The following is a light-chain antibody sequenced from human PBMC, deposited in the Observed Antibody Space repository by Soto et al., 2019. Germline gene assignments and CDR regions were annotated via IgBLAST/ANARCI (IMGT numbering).Light chain of an antibody. CDR2: EVS. Sequence: QSVLTQPASVSGSPGQSITISCTGTSSDVGSYTLVSWYQQHPGRAPKLMIYEVSKRPSGVPDRFSGSKSGNTASLTVSGLQAEDEANYYCSSYAGSNNLVFGGGTKLTVL. CDR3: SSYAGSNNLV. V-gene: IGLV2-8*01. CDR1: SSDVGSYTL. J-gene: IGLJ2*01.